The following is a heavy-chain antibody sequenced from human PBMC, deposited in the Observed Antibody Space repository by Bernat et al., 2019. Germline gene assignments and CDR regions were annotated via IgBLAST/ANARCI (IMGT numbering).Heavy chain of an antibody. CDR1: GGSINSFY. D-gene: IGHD3-10*01. CDR3: ARGGLLWFGDPFDF. CDR2: VSNSGAS. V-gene: IGHV4-59*01. Sequence: QVQLQESGPGLVKPSETLALTCTVSGGSINSFYWSWIRQPPGKGLEWIAYVSNSGASKYNPSLRSRVTISIDTSNNQFSLKLNSVTAADTAVYYCARGGLLWFGDPFDFWGKGTLVTVSS. J-gene: IGHJ4*02.